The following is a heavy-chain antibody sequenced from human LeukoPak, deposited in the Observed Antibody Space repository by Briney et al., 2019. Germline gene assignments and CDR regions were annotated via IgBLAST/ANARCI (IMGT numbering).Heavy chain of an antibody. D-gene: IGHD6-19*01. CDR1: GFTFSSYD. J-gene: IGHJ4*02. CDR3: ARAGRVSSGPSLDY. Sequence: PGGSLRLSCAASGFTFSSYDMHWVRQAPGKGLEWVAVIWYDGSNKYYADSVKGRFTISRDNSKNTLYLQMNSLRAKDTAVYYCARAGRVSSGPSLDYWGQGTLVTVSS. CDR2: IWYDGSNK. V-gene: IGHV3-33*01.